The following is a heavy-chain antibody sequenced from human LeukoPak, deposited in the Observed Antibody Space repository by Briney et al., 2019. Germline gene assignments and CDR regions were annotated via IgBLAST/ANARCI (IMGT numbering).Heavy chain of an antibody. CDR3: ARVASSSSQ. CDR2: ISRDGSST. Sequence: GGSLRLSCAASGFTSSGFWMHWVRQAPGKGLVWVSRISRDGSSTTYADSVKGRFTISRDNARNTLYLQMNSLRAEDTAVYYCARVASSSSQWGQGTLVTVSS. J-gene: IGHJ4*02. CDR1: GFTSSGFW. V-gene: IGHV3-74*01. D-gene: IGHD6-6*01.